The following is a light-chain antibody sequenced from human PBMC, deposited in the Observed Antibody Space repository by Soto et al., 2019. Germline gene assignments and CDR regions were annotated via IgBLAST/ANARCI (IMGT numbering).Light chain of an antibody. CDR2: DAS. CDR1: QSISSW. CDR3: QQSYSVPYT. Sequence: DIQMTQSPSTLSASVGDRVTITCRASQSISSWLAWYQQKPGKAPKLLIYDASSLESGVPSRFSGSGSGTEFTLTITTPQPEDAATYYCQQSYSVPYTFGQGTKVDIK. J-gene: IGKJ2*01. V-gene: IGKV1-5*01.